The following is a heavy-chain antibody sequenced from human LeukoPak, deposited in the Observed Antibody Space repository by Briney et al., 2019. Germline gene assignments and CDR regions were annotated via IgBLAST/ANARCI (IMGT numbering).Heavy chain of an antibody. CDR1: GYTFTSYD. Sequence: GASVKVSCKASGYTFTSYDINWVRQATGQGLEWMGWMNPNSGNTGYAQKFQGRVTMTRDTSMSTAYMELSSLRSEDTAIYYCARVPHGGGNPLFDYWGQGTLVTVSS. D-gene: IGHD4-23*01. J-gene: IGHJ4*02. V-gene: IGHV1-8*01. CDR2: MNPNSGNT. CDR3: ARVPHGGGNPLFDY.